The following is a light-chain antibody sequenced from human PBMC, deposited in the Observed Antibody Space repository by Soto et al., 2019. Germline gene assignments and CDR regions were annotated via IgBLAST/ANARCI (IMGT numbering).Light chain of an antibody. V-gene: IGKV3-15*01. CDR2: GAS. CDR1: QSISSN. CDR3: QQYNTWRSIT. Sequence: EIVMTQSPATLSVSPGERATLSCRASQSISSNLGCYQQRPGQAPRPLIYGASTRATGIPARFSGSGSGTEFTLTISSLQSEDFAVYYCQQYNTWRSITFGQGTRLEIK. J-gene: IGKJ5*01.